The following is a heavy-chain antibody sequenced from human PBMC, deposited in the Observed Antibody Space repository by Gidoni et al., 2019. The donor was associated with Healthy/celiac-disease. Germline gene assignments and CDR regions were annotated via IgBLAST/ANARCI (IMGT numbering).Heavy chain of an antibody. Sequence: QVQLVQSGAEVNKPGSSVTVSCKASGGTFSSYTISWVRQPPGQGLEWMGRIIPILGIANYAQKFQGRVTITADKSTSTAYMELSSLRSEDTAVYYCATPLGGYSYVESWEYYGMDVWGQGTTVTVSS. V-gene: IGHV1-69*02. D-gene: IGHD5-18*01. CDR1: GGTFSSYT. CDR2: IIPILGIA. CDR3: ATPLGGYSYVESWEYYGMDV. J-gene: IGHJ6*02.